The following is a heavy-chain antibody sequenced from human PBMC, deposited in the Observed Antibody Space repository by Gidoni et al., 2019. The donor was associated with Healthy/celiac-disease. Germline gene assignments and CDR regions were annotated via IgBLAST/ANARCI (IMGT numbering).Heavy chain of an antibody. V-gene: IGHV4-34*01. J-gene: IGHJ4*02. D-gene: IGHD7-27*01. CDR2: INHSGST. CDR3: ARERAGDASFDY. CDR1: GGSFSCYY. Sequence: QVQLQQWGAGLWRPSETLSLTCAVYGGSFSCYYWSWIRQPPGKGLEWIGEINHSGSTNYNPSLKSRVTISVDTSKNQFSLKLSSVTAADTAVYYCARERAGDASFDYWGQVTLVTVSS.